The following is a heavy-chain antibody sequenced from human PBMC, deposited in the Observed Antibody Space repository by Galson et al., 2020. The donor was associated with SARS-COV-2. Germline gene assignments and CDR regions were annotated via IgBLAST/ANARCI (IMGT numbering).Heavy chain of an antibody. D-gene: IGHD1-26*01. CDR3: AKAGDRGGFDY. CDR1: GFTFDDYA. J-gene: IGHJ4*02. V-gene: IGHV3-9*03. CDR2: ISWNSGSI. Sequence: SLKISCAASGFTFDDYAMHWVRQAPGKGLEWVSGISWNSGSIGYADSVKGRFTISRDNAKNSLYLQMNSLRAEDMALYYCAKAGDRGGFDYWGQGTLVTVSS.